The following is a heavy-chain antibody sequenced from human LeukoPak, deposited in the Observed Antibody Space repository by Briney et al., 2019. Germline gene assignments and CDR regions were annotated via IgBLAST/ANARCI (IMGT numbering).Heavy chain of an antibody. CDR3: AKDNRLAAAVTELYFQH. Sequence: GGSLRLSCAASGFPFSTYAMNWVRQAPGKGLEWVSAISGSGGSTYYADSVKGRFTISRDNSKNTLYLQMNSLRAEDTAVYYCAKDNRLAAAVTELYFQHWGQGTLVTVSS. D-gene: IGHD6-13*01. J-gene: IGHJ1*01. CDR1: GFPFSTYA. CDR2: ISGSGGST. V-gene: IGHV3-23*01.